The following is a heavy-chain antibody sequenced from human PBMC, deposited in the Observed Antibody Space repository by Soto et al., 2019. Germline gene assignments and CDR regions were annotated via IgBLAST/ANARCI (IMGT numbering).Heavy chain of an antibody. D-gene: IGHD6-19*01. CDR1: GGSISSGGYY. CDR3: ARGWDANS. CDR2: IYNSVIT. Sequence: PSETLSLTCTVSGGSISSGGYYWSWIRQPPGKRLEWIGFIYNSVITNYSPSLKSRVSISADTSRNQFSLKVSSVTAADTAVYYCARGWDANSWGQGALVTVSS. V-gene: IGHV4-61*08. J-gene: IGHJ4*02.